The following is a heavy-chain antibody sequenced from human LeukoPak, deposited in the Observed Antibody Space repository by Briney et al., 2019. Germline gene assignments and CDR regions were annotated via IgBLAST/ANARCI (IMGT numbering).Heavy chain of an antibody. Sequence: GASVKVSCKASGYTFTGYYMHLVRQAHGRGREWMGWINPKSGGTNYAKKFQGRVTMTRDTSISTAYMELRSVRSGDTGVYYCASSGRSRGPPPPWGQGTPVTVFS. CDR1: GYTFTGYY. CDR2: INPKSGGT. D-gene: IGHD1-14*01. J-gene: IGHJ5*01. CDR3: ASSGRSRGPPPP. V-gene: IGHV1-2*02.